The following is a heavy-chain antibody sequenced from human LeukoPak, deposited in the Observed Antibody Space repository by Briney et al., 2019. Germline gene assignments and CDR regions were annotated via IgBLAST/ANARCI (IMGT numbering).Heavy chain of an antibody. CDR1: GDSVSSNSAA. CDR2: TYYRSKWYT. CDR3: ARDQYSSSWHFDS. V-gene: IGHV6-1*01. D-gene: IGHD6-13*01. Sequence: SQTLSLTYAISGDSVSSNSAAWNWIRQSPSRGLEWLGRTYYRSKWYTNYAVSVRSRITINLDTSKNQFSLQLNSVTPKDTAVYFCARDQYSSSWHFDSWGQGTLVTVSS. J-gene: IGHJ4*02.